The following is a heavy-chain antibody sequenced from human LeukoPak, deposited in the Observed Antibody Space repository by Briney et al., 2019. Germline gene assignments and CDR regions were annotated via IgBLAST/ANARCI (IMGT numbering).Heavy chain of an antibody. CDR2: IYYSGST. CDR3: ARTRYYYNSRSYGAPYYFDY. D-gene: IGHD3-10*01. J-gene: IGHJ4*02. V-gene: IGHV4-39*01. CDR1: GGSISSNSYY. Sequence: PSETLSLTCAVSGGSISSNSYYWGWIRQPPGKGLEWIGSIYYSGSTYYNPSLKSRVTISVDTSKNQFSLKLSSVTAADAAVYYCARTRYYYNSRSYGAPYYFDYWGQGTLVTVSS.